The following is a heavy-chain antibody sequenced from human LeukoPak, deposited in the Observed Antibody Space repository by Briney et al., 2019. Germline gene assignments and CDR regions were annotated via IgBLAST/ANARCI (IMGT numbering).Heavy chain of an antibody. Sequence: ASVKVSCKASGYTFTSYYMHWVRQAPGQGLEWMGIINPSGGSTSYAQKFQGRVTISVDTSKNQFSLKLSSVTAADTAVYYCARGIIAARPLDYWGQGTLVTVSS. CDR1: GYTFTSYY. J-gene: IGHJ4*02. CDR2: INPSGGST. V-gene: IGHV1-46*01. CDR3: ARGIIAARPLDY. D-gene: IGHD6-6*01.